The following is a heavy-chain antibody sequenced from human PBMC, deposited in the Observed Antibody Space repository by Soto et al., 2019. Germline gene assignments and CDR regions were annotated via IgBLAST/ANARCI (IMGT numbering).Heavy chain of an antibody. J-gene: IGHJ4*02. CDR1: GGSISRGDYY. CDR2: IYYSGST. Sequence: PSETLALTCTVSGGSISRGDYYWSWVRQPPGKGLEWIGDIYYSGSTYDNPSLKSRVTISVDTSKNQFSLKLSSVTAADTAVYYCDRDGSITGTTGHDYWGQGTLVTVSS. CDR3: DRDGSITGTTGHDY. D-gene: IGHD1-7*01. V-gene: IGHV4-30-4*01.